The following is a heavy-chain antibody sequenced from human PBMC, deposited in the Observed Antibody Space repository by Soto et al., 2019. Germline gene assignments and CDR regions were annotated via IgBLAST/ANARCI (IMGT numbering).Heavy chain of an antibody. D-gene: IGHD3-10*01. V-gene: IGHV4-39*01. CDR2: IYYSGST. CDR1: GGSISSSSYY. CDR3: ARQLDGSGSYSYYYYYYYGMDV. Sequence: SETLSLTCTVSGGSISSSSYYWGWIRQPPGKGLEWIGSIYYSGSTYYNPSLKSRVTISVDTSKNQFSLKLSSVTAADTAVYYCARQLDGSGSYSYYYYYYYGMDVWGQGTTVTSP. J-gene: IGHJ6*02.